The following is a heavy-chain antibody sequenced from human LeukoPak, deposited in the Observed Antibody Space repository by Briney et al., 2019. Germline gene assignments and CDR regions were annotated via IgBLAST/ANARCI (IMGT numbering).Heavy chain of an antibody. D-gene: IGHD3-3*01. Sequence: ASVKVSCKASGYTFTGYYMHWVRQAPGQGLEWMGRINPNSGGTNYAQKVQGRVTMTRDTSISTAYMELSRLRSDDTAVYYCARAPGMEWLPDYWGQGTLVTVSS. CDR1: GYTFTGYY. V-gene: IGHV1-2*06. CDR2: INPNSGGT. J-gene: IGHJ4*02. CDR3: ARAPGMEWLPDY.